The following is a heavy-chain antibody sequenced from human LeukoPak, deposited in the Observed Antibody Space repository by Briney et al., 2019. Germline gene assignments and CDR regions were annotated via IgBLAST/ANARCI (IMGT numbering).Heavy chain of an antibody. CDR1: GYTFTGYY. V-gene: IGHV1-2*04. CDR2: INPNSGGT. Sequence: ASVTVSCKASGYTFTGYYMHWVRQAPGQGLEWMGWINPNSGGTNYAQKFQGWVTMTRDTSISTAYMELSRLRSDDTAVYYCARERDTIFGVPSYGMDVWGQGTTVTVSS. D-gene: IGHD3-3*01. J-gene: IGHJ6*02. CDR3: ARERDTIFGVPSYGMDV.